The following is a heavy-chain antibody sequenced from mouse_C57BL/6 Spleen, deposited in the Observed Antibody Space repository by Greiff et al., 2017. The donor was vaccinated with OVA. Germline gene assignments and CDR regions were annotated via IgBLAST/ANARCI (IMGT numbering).Heavy chain of an antibody. CDR1: GYTFTDYN. CDR3: ATVGYSYYFDY. V-gene: IGHV1-22*01. CDR2: INPNNGGT. D-gene: IGHD3-2*02. J-gene: IGHJ2*01. Sequence: EVQLQQSGPELVKPGASVKMSYKASGYTFTDYNMHWVKQSHGKSLEWIGYINPNNGGTRYNKKFKGKATLTVNKSSSTAYIELRSLTSEDSAVYYCATVGYSYYFDYWGQGTTLTVSS.